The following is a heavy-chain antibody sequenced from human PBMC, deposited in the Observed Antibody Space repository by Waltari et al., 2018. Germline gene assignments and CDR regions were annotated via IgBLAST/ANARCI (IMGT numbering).Heavy chain of an antibody. V-gene: IGHV3-30*04. CDR2: ISYNGRNT. Sequence: QLQLVASGGGLVRPSTDMRFSCGAVGFTLLSYPMLWVRQAPGKGLEGVAVISYNGRNTYYVDSVKGRFTISRDNSKKMLYLQMNNLRAEDTAVYYCARDYCDRTNCHGMDVWGQGTTVTVSS. CDR3: ARDYCDRTNCHGMDV. CDR1: GFTLLSYP. J-gene: IGHJ6*02. D-gene: IGHD3-22*01.